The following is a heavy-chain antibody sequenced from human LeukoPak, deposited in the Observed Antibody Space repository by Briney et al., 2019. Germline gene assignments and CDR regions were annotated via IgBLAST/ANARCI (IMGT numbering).Heavy chain of an antibody. CDR3: ATSRSCDY. V-gene: IGHV3-7*01. CDR2: IKQDGSEK. Sequence: PEGSLRLSCAASGFAFTSYWMSWVRQAPGKGLEWVANIKQDGSEKYYVDSVKGRFTISRDNAKNSLYLQMNSLSAEDTAVYYCATSRSCDYWGQGTLVTVSS. CDR1: GFAFTSYW. J-gene: IGHJ4*02.